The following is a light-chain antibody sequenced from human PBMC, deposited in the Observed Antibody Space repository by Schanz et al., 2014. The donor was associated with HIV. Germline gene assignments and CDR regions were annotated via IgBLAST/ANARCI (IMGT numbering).Light chain of an antibody. CDR1: PRLSSSY. CDR2: AAS. J-gene: IGKJ4*02. Sequence: EIVLTQSPGSLSLSPGERATLSCGASPRLSSSYLAWYQQKRDQPPRLVIYAASTRATGIPDRFSGSGSGTDFSLTISRLEPEDFAVYYCQHYGDSRGTFGGGTKVDI. V-gene: IGKV3-20*01. CDR3: QHYGDSRGT.